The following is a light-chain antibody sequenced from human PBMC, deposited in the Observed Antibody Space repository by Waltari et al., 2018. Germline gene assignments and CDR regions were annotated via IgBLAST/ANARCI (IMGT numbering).Light chain of an antibody. CDR3: QVWDVNIYDFV. J-gene: IGLJ1*01. Sequence: SYVLTQPPSMSVAPGQTATIVCGGENIGRKSVHWVQQKPGQAPVLVVYRDTDPPSGIAERFSGSNSGNTATLSIGRVEAVDEATYYCQVWDVNIYDFVFGTGTTVTVL. CDR1: NIGRKS. V-gene: IGLV3-21*02. CDR2: RDT.